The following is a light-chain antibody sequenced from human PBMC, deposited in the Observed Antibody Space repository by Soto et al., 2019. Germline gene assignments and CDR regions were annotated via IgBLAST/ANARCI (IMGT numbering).Light chain of an antibody. CDR2: EGS. V-gene: IGLV2-23*01. CDR1: SSDVGSYNL. J-gene: IGLJ1*01. CDR3: CSYAGSSTPYV. Sequence: QSALTQPASVSGPPVQSITISCTGTSSDVGSYNLVSWYQQHPGKAPKLMIYEGSKRPSGGSNRFSGSKSGNTASLTISGLQAEDEADYYCCSYAGSSTPYVFGTGTKLTVL.